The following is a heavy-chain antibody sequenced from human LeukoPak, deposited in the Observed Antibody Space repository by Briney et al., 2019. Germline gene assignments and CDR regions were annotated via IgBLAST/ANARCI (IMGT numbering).Heavy chain of an antibody. V-gene: IGHV1-69*13. CDR1: GGTSSSYA. D-gene: IGHD1-26*01. J-gene: IGHJ4*02. CDR2: IIPIFGTA. CDR3: ARVRVSRRVGATESSYFDY. Sequence: ASVKVSCKASGGTSSSYAISWVRQAPGQGLEWMGGIIPIFGTANYAQKFQGRVTITADESTSTAYMELSSLRSEDTAVYYCARVRVSRRVGATESSYFDYWGQGTLVTVSS.